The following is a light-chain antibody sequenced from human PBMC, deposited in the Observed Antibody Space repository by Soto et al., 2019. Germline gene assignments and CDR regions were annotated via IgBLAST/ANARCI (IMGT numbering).Light chain of an antibody. CDR3: QQFDTSPPST. J-gene: IGKJ5*01. V-gene: IGKV3-20*01. Sequence: VLTHSPGTLSLSPGERATLSCRASQSVSSSYLAWYQQKPGQAPRLLIYGASSRATGIPDRFSGSGSGTDFTLTISRLEPGDFAVYYCQQFDTSPPSTFGQGTRLEIK. CDR1: QSVSSSY. CDR2: GAS.